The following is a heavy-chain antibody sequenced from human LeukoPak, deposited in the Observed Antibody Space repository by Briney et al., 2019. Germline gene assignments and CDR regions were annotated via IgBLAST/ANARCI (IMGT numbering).Heavy chain of an antibody. D-gene: IGHD6-13*01. V-gene: IGHV3-30*04. CDR1: GFTFSSYA. CDR2: ISYDGSNK. CDR3: ARDRWQQLGPDY. Sequence: PGRSLRLSCAASGFTFSSYAMHWVRQAPGKGLEWVAVISYDGSNKYYADSVKGRFTISRDNPKNTLYLQMNSLRAEDTAVYYCARDRWQQLGPDYWGQGTLVTVSS. J-gene: IGHJ4*02.